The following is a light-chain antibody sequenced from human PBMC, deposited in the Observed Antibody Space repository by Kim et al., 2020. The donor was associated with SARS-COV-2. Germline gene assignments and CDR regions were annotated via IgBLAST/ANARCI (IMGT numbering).Light chain of an antibody. Sequence: APRLLMSSASVRASGIPDRISGSGSGTDFTLTLNSLASEAFAVYSCNQYGTPPYTFGQGTKLEI. CDR2: SAS. V-gene: IGKV3-20*01. CDR3: NQYGTPPYT. J-gene: IGKJ2*01.